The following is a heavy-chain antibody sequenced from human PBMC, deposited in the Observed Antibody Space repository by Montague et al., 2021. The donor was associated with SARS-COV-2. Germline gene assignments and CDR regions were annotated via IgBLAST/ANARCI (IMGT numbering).Heavy chain of an antibody. Sequence: SLRLSCAASGFTFSNIWMSWVRQAPGKGLEWVAHIKPDESEKNYVGSVKGRFSISRDNAKNSLYLQMDNLRAEDTAIYYCAKNGGAHGLDVWGQGTSVSVSS. J-gene: IGHJ6*02. CDR1: GFTFSNIW. D-gene: IGHD4-23*01. CDR3: AKNGGAHGLDV. V-gene: IGHV3-7*01. CDR2: IKPDESEK.